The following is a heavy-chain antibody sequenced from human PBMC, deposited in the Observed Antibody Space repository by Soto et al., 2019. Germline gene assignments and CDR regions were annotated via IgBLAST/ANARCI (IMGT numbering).Heavy chain of an antibody. CDR2: IYYSGST. V-gene: IGHV4-59*01. CDR1: GGSISSYY. CDR3: ARVLITEDYYFDY. J-gene: IGHJ4*02. D-gene: IGHD2-8*01. Sequence: SETLSLTCTVSGGSISSYYWSWIRQPPGKGLEWIGYIYYSGSTNYNPSLKSRVTISVDTSKNQFSLKLSSVTAADTAVYYCARVLITEDYYFDYWGQGTLVTVSS.